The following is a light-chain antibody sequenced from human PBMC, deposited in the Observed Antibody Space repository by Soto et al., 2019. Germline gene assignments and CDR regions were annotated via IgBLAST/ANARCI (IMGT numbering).Light chain of an antibody. V-gene: IGKV3-20*01. CDR1: QSVPRSY. J-gene: IGKJ1*01. CDR2: GTS. CDR3: HQYDSWT. Sequence: IVLTQSPNTLSLSPGERATLSCRAGQSVPRSYLAWYQQKPGQAPRLLIYGTSSRATGIPDRFSGSGSGTDFTLTISRLEPEDFAVYYCHQYDSWTFGQGTKVDIK.